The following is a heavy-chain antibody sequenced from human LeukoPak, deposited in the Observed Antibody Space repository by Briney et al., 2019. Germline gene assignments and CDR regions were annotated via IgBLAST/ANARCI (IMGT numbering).Heavy chain of an antibody. J-gene: IGHJ4*02. Sequence: GGSLRLSCAASGFTFSSYAMSWVRQAPGKGLEWVSAISGSGGSTYYADSVRGRFTISRDNSKNALYLQMNSLRAEDTAVYYCAKDQWELHDYWGQGTLVTVSS. CDR2: ISGSGGST. CDR3: AKDQWELHDY. CDR1: GFTFSSYA. V-gene: IGHV3-23*01. D-gene: IGHD1-26*01.